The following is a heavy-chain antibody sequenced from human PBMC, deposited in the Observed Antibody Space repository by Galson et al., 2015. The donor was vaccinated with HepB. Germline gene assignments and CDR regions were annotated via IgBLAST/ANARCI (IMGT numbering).Heavy chain of an antibody. Sequence: SLRLSCATSEFIFGHHAMTWVRQVPGKGLEWVATINGRGSNRNYAESVKGRFSISRDNSKNTLFLEMSSLRAEDTAVYYCVKEGAWFGGGWFDPWGQGTLVIVS. V-gene: IGHV3-23*01. CDR2: INGRGSNR. CDR3: VKEGAWFGGGWFDP. CDR1: EFIFGHHA. D-gene: IGHD3-16*01. J-gene: IGHJ5*02.